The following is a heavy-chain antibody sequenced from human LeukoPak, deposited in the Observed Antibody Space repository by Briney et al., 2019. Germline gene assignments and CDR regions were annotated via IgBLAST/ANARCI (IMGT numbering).Heavy chain of an antibody. D-gene: IGHD2-2*01. CDR1: GGTFSSYA. CDR2: IIPIFGTA. CDR3: ARVLGSTSYYGMDV. V-gene: IGHV1-69*05. Sequence: ASVKVSCKASGGTFSSYAISWVRQAPGQGLEWMGGIIPIFGTANYAQKLQGRVTMTTDTSTSTAYMELRSLRSDDTAVYYCARVLGSTSYYGMDVWGQGTTVTVSS. J-gene: IGHJ6*02.